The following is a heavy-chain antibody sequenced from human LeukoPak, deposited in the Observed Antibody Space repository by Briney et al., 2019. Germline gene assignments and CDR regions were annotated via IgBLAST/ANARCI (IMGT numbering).Heavy chain of an antibody. Sequence: GGSLRLSCAASGFTFSSYSMNWVRQAPGKGLEWISYIGGSSSTIYYADSVKGRFTISSDNAKNSLYLQMNSLRDEDTVVYYCARGLYCSAGRCYSSWFDPWGQGTLVTVSS. CDR2: IGGSSSTI. CDR3: ARGLYCSAGRCYSSWFDP. D-gene: IGHD2-15*01. J-gene: IGHJ5*02. V-gene: IGHV3-48*02. CDR1: GFTFSSYS.